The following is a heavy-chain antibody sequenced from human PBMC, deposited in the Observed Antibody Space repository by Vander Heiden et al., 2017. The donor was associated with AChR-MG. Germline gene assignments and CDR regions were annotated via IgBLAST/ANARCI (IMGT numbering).Heavy chain of an antibody. Sequence: QMQLVQAGADVKRRGASVNAACPATGLTFPRHAISGVRQAPGEGLEWKGGIIPMFGTANCAQKFQGRVTITADESTSTAYMELSSLRSEDTAVYYCARDQGWGYSSGQTHTTTFAYWGQGTLFTVSS. CDR2: IIPMFGTA. J-gene: IGHJ4*02. CDR1: GLTFPRHA. D-gene: IGHD6-19*01. V-gene: IGHV1-69*01. CDR3: ARDQGWGYSSGQTHTTTFAY.